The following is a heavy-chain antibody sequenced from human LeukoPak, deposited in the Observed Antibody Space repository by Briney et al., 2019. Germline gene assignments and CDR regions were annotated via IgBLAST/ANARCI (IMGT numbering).Heavy chain of an antibody. J-gene: IGHJ4*02. CDR2: INPESTTT. CDR1: GFTFSSFW. D-gene: IGHD1-1*01. CDR3: VKDHTGEQDK. V-gene: IGHV3-74*01. Sequence: GGSLRLSCAASGFTFSSFWIHWVRQVPGKGLVWVSRINPESTTTTYADSVKGRFTISRDNARNTLYLQMNSLRDEDTAMYYCVKDHTGEQDKWGQGTLVTVSS.